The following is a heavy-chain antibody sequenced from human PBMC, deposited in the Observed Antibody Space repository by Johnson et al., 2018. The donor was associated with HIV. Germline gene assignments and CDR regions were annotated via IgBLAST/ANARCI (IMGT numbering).Heavy chain of an antibody. CDR1: GITVSSNY. CDR2: IFSVGNT. D-gene: IGHD5-18*01. Sequence: MLLVESGGGVVQPGRSLRLSCAASGITVSSNYMSWVRQTPGKGLEWVSVIFSVGNTYYADSVKGRFTISRDNSNNMVYLQMDSLRPEDTAVYYCARDGRDLVTRGAFDIWGQGTMVTVSS. V-gene: IGHV3-66*02. J-gene: IGHJ3*02. CDR3: ARDGRDLVTRGAFDI.